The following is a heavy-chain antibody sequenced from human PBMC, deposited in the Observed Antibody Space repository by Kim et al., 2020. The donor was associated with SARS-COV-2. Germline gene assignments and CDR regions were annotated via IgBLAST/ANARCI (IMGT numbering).Heavy chain of an antibody. D-gene: IGHD2-2*01. J-gene: IGHJ6*02. V-gene: IGHV3-23*01. CDR3: AKGEPAAYYYYYGMDV. Sequence: SVKGRFTISRDNSKNTLYLQMNSLRAEDTAVYYCAKGEPAAYYYYYGMDVWGQGTTVTVSS.